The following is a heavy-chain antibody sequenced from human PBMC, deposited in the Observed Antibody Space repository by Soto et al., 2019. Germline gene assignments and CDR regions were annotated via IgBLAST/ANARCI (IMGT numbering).Heavy chain of an antibody. CDR3: ARDSASYSSSSGSYWYFDL. J-gene: IGHJ2*01. D-gene: IGHD6-6*01. CDR2: ISSGSATI. CDR1: GFTFSSYS. Sequence: EVQLVESGGGLVQPGGSLRLSCAASGFTFSSYSMNWVRQAPGKGLEWLSYISSGSATIYYADSVKGRFTISRDNAKNSLYLQVDSLTDEDTAVYYCARDSASYSSSSGSYWYFDLWGRGTLVTVSS. V-gene: IGHV3-48*02.